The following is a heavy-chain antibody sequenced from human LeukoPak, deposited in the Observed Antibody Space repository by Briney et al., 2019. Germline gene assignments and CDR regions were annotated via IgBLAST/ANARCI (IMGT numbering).Heavy chain of an antibody. CDR2: INPNSGDT. V-gene: IGHV1-2*02. CDR1: GYTFTGYY. J-gene: IGHJ4*02. CDR3: AKDLEGSVAGISGFDY. D-gene: IGHD6-19*01. Sequence: GASVKVSCKTSGYTFTGYYMHWVRQAPGQGLEWMGWINPNSGDTNFAQKFQGSVTMTRDTSISTAYLELRRLRSDDTAVYYCAKDLEGSVAGISGFDYWGQGTLVTVSS.